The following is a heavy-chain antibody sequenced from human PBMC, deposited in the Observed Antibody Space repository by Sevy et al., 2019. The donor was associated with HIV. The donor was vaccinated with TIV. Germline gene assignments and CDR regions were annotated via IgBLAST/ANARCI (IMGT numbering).Heavy chain of an antibody. Sequence: ASVKVSCKVSGYTLTELSIHLVRQAPGKGLEWMGGFDPEDGETIYAQKFQGRVTMTEDTSTDTAYMELNSLRSEDTAVYYCATSPDYYDSSRDAFDIWGQGTMVTVSS. J-gene: IGHJ3*02. D-gene: IGHD3-22*01. CDR1: GYTLTELS. CDR3: ATSPDYYDSSRDAFDI. CDR2: FDPEDGET. V-gene: IGHV1-24*01.